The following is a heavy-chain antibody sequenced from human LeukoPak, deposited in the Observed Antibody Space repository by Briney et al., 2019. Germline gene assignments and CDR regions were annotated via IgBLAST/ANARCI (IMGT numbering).Heavy chain of an antibody. D-gene: IGHD3-10*01. J-gene: IGHJ3*02. V-gene: IGHV4-30-4*08. Sequence: PSETLSLTCTVSGGSISSGDYYWSWIRQPPGKGLEWIGYIYYSGSTYYNPSLKSRVTISVDTSKNQFSLKLSSVTAADTAVYYCARVRVLWLAPGTREDAFDIWGQGTMVTVSS. CDR2: IYYSGST. CDR1: GGSISSGDYY. CDR3: ARVRVLWLAPGTREDAFDI.